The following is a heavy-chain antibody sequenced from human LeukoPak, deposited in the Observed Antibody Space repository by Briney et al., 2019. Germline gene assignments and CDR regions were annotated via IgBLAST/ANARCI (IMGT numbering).Heavy chain of an antibody. V-gene: IGHV3-53*01. CDR2: IYSGGST. CDR3: ARARGYSGYESKSYYYGMDI. CDR1: GFTVSSKY. Sequence: GGSLRLSCAASGFTVSSKYMSWVRQAPGKGLEWVSVIYSGGSTYYADSVKGRFTISRDNSKNTLYVQMNSLRAEDTAVYYCARARGYSGYESKSYYYGMDIWGQGTTVTVSS. D-gene: IGHD5-12*01. J-gene: IGHJ6*02.